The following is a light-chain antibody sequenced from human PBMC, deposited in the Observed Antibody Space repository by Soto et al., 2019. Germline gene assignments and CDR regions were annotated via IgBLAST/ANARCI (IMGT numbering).Light chain of an antibody. V-gene: IGKV3-11*01. CDR2: YAS. Sequence: VLTQSPATLSLSPGERATLSCRARQTVSRYLAWYQQKPGQAPRLLIYYASNRATGIPARFSGSGSGTDYTLTISSLEPEDFAVYYCQQRSTWPLFTFGGGTKVEI. J-gene: IGKJ4*01. CDR1: QTVSRY. CDR3: QQRSTWPLFT.